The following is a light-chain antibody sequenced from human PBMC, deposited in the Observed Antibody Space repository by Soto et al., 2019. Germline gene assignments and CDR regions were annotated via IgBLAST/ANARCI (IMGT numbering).Light chain of an antibody. Sequence: TQSPSTLSGSVGDRVTITSRASQTISSWLAWYQQKPGQATRLLIYGASSRANGIPDRFSGSGSGTDFTLTISRLEPEDFAVYYCQQYGSSHSITFGQGTRLEIK. CDR1: QTISSW. J-gene: IGKJ5*01. CDR2: GAS. CDR3: QQYGSSHSIT. V-gene: IGKV3-20*01.